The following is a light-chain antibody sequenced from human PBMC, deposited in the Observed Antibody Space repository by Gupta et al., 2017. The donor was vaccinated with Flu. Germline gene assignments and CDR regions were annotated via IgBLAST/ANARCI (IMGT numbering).Light chain of an antibody. V-gene: IGKV2-30*01. CDR2: KVS. J-gene: IGKJ2*04. Sequence: DVVMTQSPLSLPVTLGEPASISCRSSQSLVYGDGNTYLNWFKQRPCQSPRRLIYKVSNRESGGTKRLAGGGYGTDLTLNIKIVEAKDVGICSCMQCTNWPPCSFGKGTTLEIK. CDR1: QSLVYGDGNTY. CDR3: MQCTNWPPCS.